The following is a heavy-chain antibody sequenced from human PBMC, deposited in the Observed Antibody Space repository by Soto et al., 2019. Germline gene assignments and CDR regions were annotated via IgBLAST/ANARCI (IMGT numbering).Heavy chain of an antibody. CDR3: ATFMTVPGTGSGRASED. CDR2: ISSSGGTT. V-gene: IGHV3-23*01. D-gene: IGHD6-19*01. J-gene: IGHJ4*02. Sequence: GGSLRLSCATSVFNFNNYAMSCVRHSPGERLEWVSFISSSGGTTYYADSVKGRFTISRDNSRNTVFLQMNTLGAEDTAIYYCATFMTVPGTGSGRASEDLGQGTWHTVSS. CDR1: VFNFNNYA.